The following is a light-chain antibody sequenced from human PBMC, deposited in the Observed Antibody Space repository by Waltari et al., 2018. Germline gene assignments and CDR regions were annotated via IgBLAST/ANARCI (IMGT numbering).Light chain of an antibody. CDR1: SSNIGANY. V-gene: IGLV1-47*01. CDR2: RSY. J-gene: IGLJ3*02. CDR3: ATWDDSLNAWV. Sequence: QSVLTQSPSASGTPGQRVTISCSGSSSNIGANYVYWYQQFPGTAPRLLIYRSYQRPSGVPDRFSGSKSGTSASLAISGLRPEDEADYYCATWDDSLNAWVFGGGTRLTAL.